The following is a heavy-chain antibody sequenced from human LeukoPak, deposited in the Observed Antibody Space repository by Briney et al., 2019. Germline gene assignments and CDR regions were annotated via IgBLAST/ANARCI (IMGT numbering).Heavy chain of an antibody. J-gene: IGHJ6*02. V-gene: IGHV4-34*01. CDR2: INHSGST. D-gene: IGHD3-3*01. Sequence: SETLSLTCAVYGGSVSGYYWSWIRQPPGKGLEWIGEINHSGSTNYNPSLKSRVTISVDTSKNQFSLKLSSVTAADTAVYYCARGRYYDFWSGYYGNVPYYYYGMDVWGQGSTVTVSS. CDR3: ARGRYYDFWSGYYGNVPYYYYGMDV. CDR1: GGSVSGYY.